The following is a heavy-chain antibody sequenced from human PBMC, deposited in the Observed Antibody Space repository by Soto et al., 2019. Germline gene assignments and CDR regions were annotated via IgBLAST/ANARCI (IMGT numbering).Heavy chain of an antibody. CDR3: ARALYGEAAVLSDY. J-gene: IGHJ4*02. CDR1: GFTFSSYS. CDR2: ISSSSSTI. Sequence: PGGSLRLSCAASGFTFSSYSMNWVRQAPGKGLEWVSYISSSSSTIYYADSVKGRFTISRDNAKNSLYLQMNSLRAEDTAVYYCARALYGEAAVLSDYWGQGTLVTVSS. V-gene: IGHV3-48*01. D-gene: IGHD3-16*01.